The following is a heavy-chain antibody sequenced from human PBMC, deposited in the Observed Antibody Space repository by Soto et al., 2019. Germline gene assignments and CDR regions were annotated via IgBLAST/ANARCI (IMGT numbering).Heavy chain of an antibody. V-gene: IGHV3-23*01. CDR2: ISGSGEKT. Sequence: VGSLRLSCVSSVFNFSYNAMSWVRHSPGKGLQWVSTISGSGEKTHYADSVKGRFTISSDRSKNTLYLQMDSLRADDTAVYYCARLPGGTEPRPDYWGQGTMVSVSS. J-gene: IGHJ4*02. CDR1: VFNFSYNA. CDR3: ARLPGGTEPRPDY. D-gene: IGHD6-6*01.